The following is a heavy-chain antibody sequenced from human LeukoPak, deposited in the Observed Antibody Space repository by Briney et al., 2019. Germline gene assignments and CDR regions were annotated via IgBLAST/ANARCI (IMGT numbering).Heavy chain of an antibody. V-gene: IGHV1-69*13. D-gene: IGHD3-16*01. CDR3: ARARMGAPYYYYGMDV. J-gene: IGHJ6*02. Sequence: SVRVSCKASGGTFSSCAISWVRQAPGQWLELMGGIIPIFGTANYAQTFQGRVTITADESTSTAYMELSSLRSEDTAVYYCARARMGAPYYYYGMDVWGQGTTVTVSS. CDR1: GGTFSSCA. CDR2: IIPIFGTA.